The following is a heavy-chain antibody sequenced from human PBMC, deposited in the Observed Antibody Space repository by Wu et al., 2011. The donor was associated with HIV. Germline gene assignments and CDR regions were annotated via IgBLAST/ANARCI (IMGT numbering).Heavy chain of an antibody. V-gene: IGHV1-24*01. J-gene: IGHJ6*04. CDR2: FDPEDDET. CDR1: GYTLTELS. CDR3: ARGPFSSSSRGSLKSYFFYFLDV. Sequence: QVQLVQSGAEVKKPGASVKVSCQVSGYTLTELSMHWVRQAPGKGLEWMGSFDPEDDETIYAQKFQGRVTMTEDTSTDTAYMDLSSLVSEDTAVYYCARGPFSSSSRGSLKSYFFYFLDVWGNGTTVTVSS. D-gene: IGHD6-6*01.